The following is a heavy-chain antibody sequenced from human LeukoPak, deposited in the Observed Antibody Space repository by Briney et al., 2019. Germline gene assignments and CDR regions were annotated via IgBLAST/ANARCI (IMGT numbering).Heavy chain of an antibody. Sequence: GGSLRLSCAASGFTFSNAWMSWVRQAPGKGLVWVSRINSDGSSTSYADSVKGRFTISRDNAKNTLYLQMNSLRAEDTAVYYCARDLDYGDYLLGAFDIWGQGTMVTVSS. CDR2: INSDGSST. D-gene: IGHD4-17*01. CDR1: GFTFSNAW. V-gene: IGHV3-74*01. J-gene: IGHJ3*02. CDR3: ARDLDYGDYLLGAFDI.